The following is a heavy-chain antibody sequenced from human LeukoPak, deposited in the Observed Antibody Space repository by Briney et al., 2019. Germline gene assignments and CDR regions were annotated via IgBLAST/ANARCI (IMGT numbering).Heavy chain of an antibody. CDR2: IIPIFGTA. D-gene: IGHD4-23*01. CDR1: GGTFSSYA. Sequence: SVKVSCKASGGTFSSYAISWVRQAPGQGLEWMGGIIPIFGTANYAQKFQGRVTITADESTSTAYMELSSLRSDDTAVYYCARIFLSVVAPKRWFDPWGQGTLVTVSS. J-gene: IGHJ5*02. CDR3: ARIFLSVVAPKRWFDP. V-gene: IGHV1-69*13.